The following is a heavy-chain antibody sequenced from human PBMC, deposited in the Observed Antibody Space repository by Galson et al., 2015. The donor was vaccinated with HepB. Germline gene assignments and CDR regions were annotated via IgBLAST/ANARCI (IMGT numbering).Heavy chain of an antibody. CDR1: GFTFNTYW. V-gene: IGHV3-74*01. J-gene: IGHJ4*02. CDR2: INSDGSDT. Sequence: SLRLPCAASGFTFNTYWMHWVRQAPGKGLVWVSRINSDGSDTNYADSVKGRFTISRDNAKNTLYLQMNSLRAEDTAVYYCARDWDSRGNSGYGLDYWGQGTLVTVSS. CDR3: ARDWDSRGNSGYGLDY. D-gene: IGHD5-12*01.